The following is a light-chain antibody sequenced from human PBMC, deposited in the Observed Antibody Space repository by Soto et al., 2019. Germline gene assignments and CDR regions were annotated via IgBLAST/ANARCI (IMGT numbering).Light chain of an antibody. Sequence: EIVLTQSPATLSLSPGERATLSCRASQSVGSDLAWYQQKPGQAPRLLIYDISSRATGTPVRFSGSGSGTDFTLTISSLDPEDIAIYFCQQRSAWPLTFGGGSKVEI. CDR3: QQRSAWPLT. CDR2: DIS. V-gene: IGKV3-11*01. CDR1: QSVGSD. J-gene: IGKJ4*01.